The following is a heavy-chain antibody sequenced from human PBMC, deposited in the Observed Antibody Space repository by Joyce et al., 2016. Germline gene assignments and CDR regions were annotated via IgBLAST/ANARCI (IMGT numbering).Heavy chain of an antibody. J-gene: IGHJ4*02. CDR2: IRSKAYGGTP. CDR3: TVRMVTPF. V-gene: IGHV3-49*03. Sequence: VQLVESGGGLVQPGRSLRLSCTASGFIFGDYRMSWFRQAPGKGLEWVGFIRSKAYGGTPDYAASVKDRFTISRDDSKNIAYLQMNSLKTEDTAVYYCTVRMVTPFWGQGTLVTVSS. D-gene: IGHD5-18*01. CDR1: GFIFGDYR.